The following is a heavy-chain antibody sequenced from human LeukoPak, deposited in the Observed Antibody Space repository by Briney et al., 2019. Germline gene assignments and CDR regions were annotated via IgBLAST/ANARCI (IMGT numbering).Heavy chain of an antibody. J-gene: IGHJ6*02. Sequence: SGTLSLTCAVSGGSISSSNWWSWVRQPPGKGLEWIGEIYHSGSTNYNPSLKSRVTISVDKSKNQFSLKLSSVTAADTAVYYCASATSLYYYGMDVWGQGTTVTVSS. V-gene: IGHV4-4*02. CDR1: GGSISSSNW. CDR2: IYHSGST. CDR3: ASATSLYYYGMDV.